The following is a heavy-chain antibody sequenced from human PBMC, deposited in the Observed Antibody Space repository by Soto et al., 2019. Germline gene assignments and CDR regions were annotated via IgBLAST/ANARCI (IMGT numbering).Heavy chain of an antibody. J-gene: IGHJ3*02. CDR1: GGTFSSYT. CDR3: ASCSSTSCYLSDAFDI. Sequence: QVQLVQSGAEVKKPGSSVKVSCKASGGTFSSYTISWVRQAPGQGLEWTGRIIPILGIANYAQKCQGRVTITADKSTSTAYMELSSLRSEDTAVYYCASCSSTSCYLSDAFDIWGQGTMVTVSS. CDR2: IIPILGIA. D-gene: IGHD2-2*01. V-gene: IGHV1-69*02.